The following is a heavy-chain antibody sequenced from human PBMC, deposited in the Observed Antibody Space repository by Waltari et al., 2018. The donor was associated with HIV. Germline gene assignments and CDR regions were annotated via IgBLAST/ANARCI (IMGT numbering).Heavy chain of an antibody. D-gene: IGHD3-3*01. CDR2: VNGDASST. Sequence: EVQLVESGGGLVQPGGSLRLSCAASRCNFSSYWLHWFRQVPGKGLVWVSRVNGDASSTDYADSVRDRFTISRDNAKNTLYLQRNSRRAEDTAVYYCTRAVFWSGFFTDYFFDYWGQGTPVTVSS. CDR3: TRAVFWSGFFTDYFFDY. V-gene: IGHV3-74*01. J-gene: IGHJ4*02. CDR1: RCNFSSYW.